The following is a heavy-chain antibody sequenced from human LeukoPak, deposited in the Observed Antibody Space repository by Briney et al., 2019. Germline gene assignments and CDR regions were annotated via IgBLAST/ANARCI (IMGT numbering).Heavy chain of an antibody. Sequence: SETLSLTCDVSGGSFSAYYWSWIRQPPGKGLEWIGEITPTGSTTYSPSLEGRVTMSIDTSKNQFSLKLTSVTAADTAVYYCAREGLYFDYWGQGTPVTVSS. V-gene: IGHV4-34*01. J-gene: IGHJ4*02. CDR3: AREGLYFDY. CDR1: GGSFSAYY. CDR2: ITPTGST.